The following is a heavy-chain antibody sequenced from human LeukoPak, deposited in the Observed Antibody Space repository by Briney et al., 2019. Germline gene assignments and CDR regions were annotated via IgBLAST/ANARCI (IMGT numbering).Heavy chain of an antibody. CDR1: GYSISSGYY. CDR2: IYHSGST. J-gene: IGHJ6*02. CDR3: ARDTVAGTIYYYYYGMDV. Sequence: PSETLSLTCTVSGYSISSGYYWGWIRQPPGKGLEWIGSIYHSGSTYYNPSLKSRVTISVDTSKNQFSLKLSSVTAADTAVYYCARDTVAGTIYYYYYGMDVWGQGTTVTVSS. V-gene: IGHV4-38-2*02. D-gene: IGHD6-19*01.